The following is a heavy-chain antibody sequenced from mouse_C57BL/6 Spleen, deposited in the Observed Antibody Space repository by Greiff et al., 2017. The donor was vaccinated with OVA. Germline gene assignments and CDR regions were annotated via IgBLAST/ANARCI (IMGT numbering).Heavy chain of an antibody. Sequence: VQLQQSGAELVRPGASVTLSCKASGYTFTDYEMHWVKQTPVHGLEWIGAIDPETGGTAYNQKFKGKAILTADKSSSTAYMELRSLTSEDSAVYYCTREDYYGSSHYAMDYWGQGTSVTVSS. CDR2: IDPETGGT. V-gene: IGHV1-15*01. CDR1: GYTFTDYE. CDR3: TREDYYGSSHYAMDY. D-gene: IGHD1-1*01. J-gene: IGHJ4*01.